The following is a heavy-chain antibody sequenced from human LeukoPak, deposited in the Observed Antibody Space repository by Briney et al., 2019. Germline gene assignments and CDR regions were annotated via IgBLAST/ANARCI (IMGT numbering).Heavy chain of an antibody. CDR2: ISYDGSNK. Sequence: PGGSLRLSCAASGFTFSSYGMHWVRQAPGKGLEWVAVISYDGSNKYYADSVKGRFTISRDNSKNTLYLQMNSLRAEDTAVYYCANLRFEKKEMATIPGEFFDYWGQGTLVTVSS. CDR1: GFTFSSYG. J-gene: IGHJ4*02. V-gene: IGHV3-30*18. D-gene: IGHD5-24*01. CDR3: ANLRFEKKEMATIPGEFFDY.